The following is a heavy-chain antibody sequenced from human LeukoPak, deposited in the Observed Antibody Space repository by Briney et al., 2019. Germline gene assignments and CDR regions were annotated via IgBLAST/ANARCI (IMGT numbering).Heavy chain of an antibody. J-gene: IGHJ4*02. CDR2: ISYDGSNK. CDR1: GFTFSSYA. CDR3: ARDDSYGYAFDN. Sequence: GGSLRLSCAASGFTFSSYAMHWVRQAPGKGLEWVAVISYDGSNKYYADSVKGRFTISRDNAKNSLYLQMNSLRAEDTAVYYCARDDSYGYAFDNWGQGTLVTVSS. V-gene: IGHV3-30*04. D-gene: IGHD5-18*01.